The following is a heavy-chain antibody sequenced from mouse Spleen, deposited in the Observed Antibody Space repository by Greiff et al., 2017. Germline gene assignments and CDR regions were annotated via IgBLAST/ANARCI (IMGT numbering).Heavy chain of an antibody. V-gene: IGHV1-39*01. CDR2: INPNYGTT. J-gene: IGHJ2*01. D-gene: IGHD1-1*01. CDR1: GYSFTDYN. CDR3: AREYGSSLVPYYFDY. Sequence: EVKLMESGPELVKPGASVKISCKASGYSFTDYNMNWVKQSNGKSLEWIGVINPNYGTTSYNQNFKGKATLTVDQSSSTAYMQLNSLTSEDSAVYYCAREYGSSLVPYYFDYWGQGTTLTVSS.